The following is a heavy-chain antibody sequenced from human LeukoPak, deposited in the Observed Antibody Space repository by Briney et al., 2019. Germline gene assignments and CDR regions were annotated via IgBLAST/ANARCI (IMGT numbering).Heavy chain of an antibody. CDR1: GGSISSYY. D-gene: IGHD5-18*01. CDR2: IYYSGST. J-gene: IGHJ4*02. Sequence: SETLSLTCTVSGGSISSYYWSWIRQPPGKGLEWIGYIYYSGSTNYNPSLKSRVTISVDTSKNQFSLKLSSVTAADTAVYYCARGGYVDTAGYWGQGTLVTVSS. V-gene: IGHV4-59*01. CDR3: ARGGYVDTAGY.